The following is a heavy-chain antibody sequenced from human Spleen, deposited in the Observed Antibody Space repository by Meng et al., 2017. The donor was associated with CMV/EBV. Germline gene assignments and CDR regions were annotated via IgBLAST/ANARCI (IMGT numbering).Heavy chain of an antibody. J-gene: IGHJ4*02. D-gene: IGHD1-1*01. Sequence: GGSLRLSCKGSGYKFTRYWIGWVRQMPGKGLEWMGIMYPGDSDTRYSPSFQGQVTISADKSISTAYLQLGSLKASDTAMYYCAMRYRSVRWGQGTLVTVSS. CDR2: MYPGDSDT. V-gene: IGHV5-51*01. CDR3: AMRYRSVR. CDR1: GYKFTRYW.